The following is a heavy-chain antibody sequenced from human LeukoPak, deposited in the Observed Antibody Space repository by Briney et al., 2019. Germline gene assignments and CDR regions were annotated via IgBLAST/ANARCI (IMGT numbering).Heavy chain of an antibody. CDR1: GFTFTTYY. J-gene: IGHJ4*02. D-gene: IGHD1/OR15-1a*01. CDR3: ARENWTNDF. V-gene: IGHV3-7*01. CDR2: INQDGGTK. Sequence: GGSLRLSCAAPGFTFTTYYMSWVRQAPGKGLEWVANINQDGGTKYYVDSVKGRFTISRDNAINSVFLQMNSLRAEDTAVYYCARENWTNDFWGQGTLVTVSS.